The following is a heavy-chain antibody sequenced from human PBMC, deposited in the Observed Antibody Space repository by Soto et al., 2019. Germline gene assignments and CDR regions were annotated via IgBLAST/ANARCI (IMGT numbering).Heavy chain of an antibody. J-gene: IGHJ4*02. Sequence: SPTLSLTCAVYGGSFSGYYWSWIRQPPGKGLEWIGEINHSGSTNYNPSLKSRVTISVDTSKNKFSLKLSSVTAADTAVYYCAIRGSVTPVGPFDYWGQGTLVTVSS. CDR3: AIRGSVTPVGPFDY. D-gene: IGHD4-17*01. CDR2: INHSGST. V-gene: IGHV4-34*01. CDR1: GGSFSGYY.